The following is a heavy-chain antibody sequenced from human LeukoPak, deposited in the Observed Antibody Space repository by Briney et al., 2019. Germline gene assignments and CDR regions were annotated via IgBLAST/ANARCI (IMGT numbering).Heavy chain of an antibody. CDR1: GGSISSYY. D-gene: IGHD5-18*01. CDR2: SSYSGNT. CDR3: ARGGQLWPFDY. V-gene: IGHV4-59*12. Sequence: PSETLSLTCTVSGGSISSYYWSWIRQPPGKGLEWIGYSSYSGNTNYNPSLESRVTISVDTSKNQFSLKLSSVTAADTAVYYCARGGQLWPFDYWGQGTLVTVSS. J-gene: IGHJ4*02.